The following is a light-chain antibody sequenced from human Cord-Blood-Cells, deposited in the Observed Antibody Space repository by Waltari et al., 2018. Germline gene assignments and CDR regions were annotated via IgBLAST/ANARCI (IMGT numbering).Light chain of an antibody. J-gene: IGKJ5*01. Sequence: EIVLTQSPGTLSLSPGERATLSCRASQSVSSSYLAWYQQKPGQAPRPLIYGASSRATGIPDRFSGSGSGTDFTLTISRLEPEDFAVYYCQQWITFGQGTRLEIK. CDR2: GAS. CDR3: QQWIT. V-gene: IGKV3-20*01. CDR1: QSVSSSY.